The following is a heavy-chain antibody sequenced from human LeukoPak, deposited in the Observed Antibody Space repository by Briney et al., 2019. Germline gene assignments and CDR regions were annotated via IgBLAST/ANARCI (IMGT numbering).Heavy chain of an antibody. CDR1: GGTFSSYA. CDR3: ATPIPYSSSWYWFDP. D-gene: IGHD6-13*01. V-gene: IGHV1-69*06. CDR2: IIPIFGTA. J-gene: IGHJ5*02. Sequence: ASVKVSCKASGGTFSSYAISWVRQAPGQGLEWMGGIIPIFGTANYAQKFQGRVTITADTSTDTAYMELSSLRSEDTAVYYCATPIPYSSSWYWFDPWGQGTLVTVSS.